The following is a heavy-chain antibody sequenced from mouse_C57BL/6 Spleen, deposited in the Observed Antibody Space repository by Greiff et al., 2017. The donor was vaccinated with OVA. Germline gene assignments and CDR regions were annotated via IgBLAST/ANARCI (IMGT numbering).Heavy chain of an antibody. D-gene: IGHD3-3*01. Sequence: VQLKQSGAELVRPGASVKLSCTASGFNIKDDYMHWVKQRPEQGLEWIGWIDPENGDTEYASKFPGPATITADTSSNTAYLQLSSRTAEDTAVYYCTTGTPCAYWGQGTLVTVSA. CDR3: TTGTPCAY. V-gene: IGHV14-4*01. CDR1: GFNIKDDY. J-gene: IGHJ3*01. CDR2: IDPENGDT.